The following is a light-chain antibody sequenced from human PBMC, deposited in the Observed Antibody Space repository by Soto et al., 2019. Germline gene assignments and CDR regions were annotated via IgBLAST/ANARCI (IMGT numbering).Light chain of an antibody. CDR2: DIS. CDR3: QQYNDWPLT. J-gene: IGKJ4*01. CDR1: QSVSSN. V-gene: IGKV3D-15*01. Sequence: EIVMTQSPATLSVSPGERATLSCRASQSVSSNLAWYQQKPCQAPSLLIYDISARATGIPTRFSGSGSWTEFTLTISSLQSEDFAVYYCQQYNDWPLTFGGGTKVEIK.